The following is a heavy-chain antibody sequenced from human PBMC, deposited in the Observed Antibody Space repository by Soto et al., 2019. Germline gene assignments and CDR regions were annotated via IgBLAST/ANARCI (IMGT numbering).Heavy chain of an antibody. D-gene: IGHD6-6*01. CDR1: LFSFNTYS. V-gene: IGHV3-21*01. Sequence: GGSLRLSCVGSLFSFNTYSTNWVREAPGKGLEWVSSISSGSEHILYADSVKGRFTISRDNAHNSLYLQMNYLSAEDTAMYYCARGETRGPRPGFDYWGQGALVTVSS. CDR3: ARGETRGPRPGFDY. CDR2: ISSGSEHI. J-gene: IGHJ4*02.